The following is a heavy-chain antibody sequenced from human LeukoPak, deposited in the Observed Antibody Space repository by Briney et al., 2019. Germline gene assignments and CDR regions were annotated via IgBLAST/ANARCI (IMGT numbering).Heavy chain of an antibody. J-gene: IGHJ3*01. Sequence: PGGSLRLSCAASGFIFSAYIMGWVRQAPGKGLEWIGRIRKKNAGYTTEYAASVKGRFVVSRDDSKDSVFLQMNSLETEDTAVYYCTREGGEGDYTAFDLWGQGTMVTVSS. CDR3: TREGGEGDYTAFDL. D-gene: IGHD3-3*01. CDR2: IRKKNAGYTT. V-gene: IGHV3-72*01. CDR1: GFIFSAYI.